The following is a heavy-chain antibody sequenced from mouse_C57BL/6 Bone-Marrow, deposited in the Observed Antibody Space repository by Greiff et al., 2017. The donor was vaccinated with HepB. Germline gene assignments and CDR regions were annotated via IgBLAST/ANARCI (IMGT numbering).Heavy chain of an antibody. J-gene: IGHJ3*01. D-gene: IGHD1-1*01. Sequence: QVQLKESGAELVRPGASVKLSCKASGYTFTDYYINWVKQRPGQGLEWIARIYPGSGNTYYNEKFKGKATLTAEKSSSTAYMQLSSLTSEDSAVYFCARALYYYYGSSPFAYWGQGTLVTVSA. CDR2: IYPGSGNT. CDR1: GYTFTDYY. V-gene: IGHV1-76*01. CDR3: ARALYYYYGSSPFAY.